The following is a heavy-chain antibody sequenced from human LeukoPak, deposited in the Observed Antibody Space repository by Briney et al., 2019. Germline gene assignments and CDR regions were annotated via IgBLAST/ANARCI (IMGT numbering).Heavy chain of an antibody. CDR1: GDSINNDDYY. D-gene: IGHD6-19*01. CDR2: MCTSGTT. Sequence: SETLSLTCTVSGDSINNDDYYWNWIRQPAGKGLEWIGRMCTSGTTNYNPALKSRVTMSVDTSNNQFSLKLSSVTAADTAVYYCASYSSAWTWGQGTLVTVSS. CDR3: ASYSSAWT. V-gene: IGHV4-61*02. J-gene: IGHJ5*02.